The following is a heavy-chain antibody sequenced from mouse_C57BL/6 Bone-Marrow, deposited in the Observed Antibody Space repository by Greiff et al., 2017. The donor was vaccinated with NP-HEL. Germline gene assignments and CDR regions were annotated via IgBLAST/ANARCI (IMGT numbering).Heavy chain of an antibody. CDR1: GYTFTSYW. V-gene: IGHV1-50*01. CDR3: ARVDYYGSDWYFDV. J-gene: IGHJ1*03. Sequence: QVQLQQPGAELVKPGASVKLSCKASGYTFTSYWMQWVKQRPGQGLEWIGEIDPSDSYTNYNQKFKGKATLTVDTSSSKAYMQLSSLTSEDSAVYYCARVDYYGSDWYFDVWGTGTTVTVSS. D-gene: IGHD1-1*01. CDR2: IDPSDSYT.